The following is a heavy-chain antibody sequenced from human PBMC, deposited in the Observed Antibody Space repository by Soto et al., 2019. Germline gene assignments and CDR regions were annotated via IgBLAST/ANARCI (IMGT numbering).Heavy chain of an antibody. V-gene: IGHV3-23*01. CDR1: GFTFSDYS. J-gene: IGHJ6*03. CDR3: SRAPGDFYYMDV. Sequence: EVQLLESGGGLVQAGGSLRLSCAASGFTFSDYSMNWVRQAPGRGLEWVSTISSGGRSTYYADSVQGRFTISRDNSNEKVYLQVNSLRAEDTAVYYSSRAPGDFYYMDVWGKGTTVTVSS. CDR2: ISSGGRST.